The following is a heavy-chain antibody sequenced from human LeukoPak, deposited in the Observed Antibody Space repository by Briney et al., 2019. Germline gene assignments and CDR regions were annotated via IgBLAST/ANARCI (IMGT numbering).Heavy chain of an antibody. Sequence: GGSLRLSCEASEFTFRDYGMHWVRQAPGKGLEWVAVISHYDGNYKDYVDSVRGRFTISRDNSKNTLYLQMNSLRAEDTAVYHCARDDRGLGSGPPHDYWGQGTLVTVSS. J-gene: IGHJ4*02. CDR3: ARDDRGLGSGPPHDY. D-gene: IGHD3-10*01. CDR1: EFTFRDYG. CDR2: ISHYDGNYK. V-gene: IGHV3-30*03.